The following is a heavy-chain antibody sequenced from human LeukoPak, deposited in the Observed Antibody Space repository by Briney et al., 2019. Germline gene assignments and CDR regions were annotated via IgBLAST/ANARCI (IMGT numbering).Heavy chain of an antibody. V-gene: IGHV1-2*04. CDR1: GYTFTGYY. CDR2: INPNSGGT. Sequence: ASVKVSCKASGYTFTGYYMHWVRQAPGQGLEWMGWINPNSGGTNYAQKFQGWVTMTRDTSISTAYMELSRLRSDDTAVYYCARGLTPHCSGGSCSLYYFDYWGQGTLVTVSS. CDR3: ARGLTPHCSGGSCSLYYFDY. J-gene: IGHJ4*02. D-gene: IGHD2-15*01.